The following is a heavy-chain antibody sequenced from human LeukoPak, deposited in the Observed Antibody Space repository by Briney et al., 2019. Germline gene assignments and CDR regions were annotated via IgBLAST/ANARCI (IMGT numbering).Heavy chain of an antibody. CDR2: ISSSGSTI. CDR3: AREITTVTTVAMDV. Sequence: GGSLRLSCAASGFTFSDYYMSWIRQAPGKGLEWVSYISSSGSTIYYADSVKGRFTISRDNAKNSLYLQMNSLRAEDTAVYYCAREITTVTTVAMDVWGQGTTVTVSS. CDR1: GFTFSDYY. J-gene: IGHJ6*02. D-gene: IGHD4-17*01. V-gene: IGHV3-11*01.